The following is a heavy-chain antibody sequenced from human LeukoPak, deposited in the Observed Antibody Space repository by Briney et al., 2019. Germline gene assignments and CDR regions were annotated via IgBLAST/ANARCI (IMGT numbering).Heavy chain of an antibody. CDR1: GFTFRDYA. Sequence: GGSLRLSCATSGFTFRDYAMSWVRQAPGKGLGWVGFVRRKAYGEKTEYAASVKGRFTISRDDSKSIAYLQMNSLKTEDTAVYYCTRDILSGWDYCDYWGQGTLVTVSS. CDR2: VRRKAYGEKT. CDR3: TRDILSGWDYCDY. J-gene: IGHJ4*02. V-gene: IGHV3-49*04. D-gene: IGHD6-19*01.